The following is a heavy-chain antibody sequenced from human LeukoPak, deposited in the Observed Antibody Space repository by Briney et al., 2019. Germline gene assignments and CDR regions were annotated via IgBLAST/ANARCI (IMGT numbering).Heavy chain of an antibody. D-gene: IGHD3-10*01. Sequence: GGSLRLSCAASGFTFSSYSMNWVRQAPGKGLEWVSSISSSSSYIYYADSVKGRFTISRDNAKNTLYLQMNSLRAEDTAVYYCARGGYYDSGSFDSWGQGTLVTVSS. CDR3: ARGGYYDSGSFDS. CDR1: GFTFSSYS. J-gene: IGHJ4*02. CDR2: ISSSSSYI. V-gene: IGHV3-21*01.